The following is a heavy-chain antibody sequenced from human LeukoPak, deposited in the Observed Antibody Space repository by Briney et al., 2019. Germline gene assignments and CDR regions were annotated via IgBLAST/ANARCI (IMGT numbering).Heavy chain of an antibody. CDR2: ISSSSSHI. CDR1: GFTFSSYS. Sequence: GGSLRLSCSASGFTFSSYSMNWVRQAPGKGLEWVSSISSSSSHIYYADSVKGRFTISRDNAKNSLYLQMNSLRAEDTAVYYCARDRSVGYDYWGQGTLVTVSS. CDR3: ARDRSVGYDY. V-gene: IGHV3-21*01. D-gene: IGHD1-26*01. J-gene: IGHJ4*02.